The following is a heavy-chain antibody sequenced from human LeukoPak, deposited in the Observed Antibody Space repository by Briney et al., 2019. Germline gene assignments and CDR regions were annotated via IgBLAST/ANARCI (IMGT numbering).Heavy chain of an antibody. D-gene: IGHD5-18*01. CDR2: ISSSGNTI. CDR3: AREASWGGYSYDYCDY. J-gene: IGHJ4*02. Sequence: GGSLRLSCAASGFTVSSYEMNWVRPAPGKGLEWVSYISSSGNTIFYVDSEKGRFTISRDNDKKSLYLQMNSLRAEDTAVYYCAREASWGGYSYDYCDYWGQGTLVTVSS. CDR1: GFTVSSYE. V-gene: IGHV3-48*03.